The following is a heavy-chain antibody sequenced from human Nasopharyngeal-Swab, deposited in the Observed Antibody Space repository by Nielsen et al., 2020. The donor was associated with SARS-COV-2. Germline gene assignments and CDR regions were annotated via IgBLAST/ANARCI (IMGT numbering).Heavy chain of an antibody. V-gene: IGHV3-53*01. CDR1: GFTVSSNY. CDR3: AKEINSFDYYYYTMDV. J-gene: IGHJ6*02. D-gene: IGHD3-3*02. Sequence: GESLKISCAASGFTVSSNYMSWVRQAPGKGLEWVSVIYSGGSTYYADSVKGRFTISRDNAKNSLYLQMNSLRPEDTALYYCAKEINSFDYYYYTMDVWGQGTTVTVSS. CDR2: IYSGGST.